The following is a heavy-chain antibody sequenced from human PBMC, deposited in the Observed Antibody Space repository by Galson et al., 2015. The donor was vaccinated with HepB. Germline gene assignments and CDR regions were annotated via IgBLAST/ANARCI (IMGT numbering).Heavy chain of an antibody. CDR1: GFTVSSNY. CDR2: IYSGGST. V-gene: IGHV3-66*01. D-gene: IGHD3-22*01. J-gene: IGHJ6*02. CDR3: ASGSYYYDSMYGMDV. Sequence: SLRLSCAASGFTVSSNYMSWVRQTPGKGLEWVSVIYSGGSTYYADSVKGRFTISRDNSKNTLYLQMNSLRAEDTAVYYCASGSYYYDSMYGMDVWGQGTTVTVSS.